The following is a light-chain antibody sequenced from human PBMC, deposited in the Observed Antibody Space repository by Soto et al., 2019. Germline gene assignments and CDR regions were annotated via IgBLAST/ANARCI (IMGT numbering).Light chain of an antibody. Sequence: QSVLTQPASVSGSPGQSITFSCTGSSDDIGNFHLVSWYQQYPGKAPKLILYEVNKRPLGVSDRFSGSKSGNTASLTISGLQAEDEADYHCCSYAGSRWVFGGGTKLTVL. J-gene: IGLJ3*02. CDR1: SDDIGNFHL. CDR3: CSYAGSRWV. V-gene: IGLV2-23*02. CDR2: EVN.